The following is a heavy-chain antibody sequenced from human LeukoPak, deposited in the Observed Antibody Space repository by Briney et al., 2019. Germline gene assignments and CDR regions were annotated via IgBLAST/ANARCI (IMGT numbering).Heavy chain of an antibody. CDR2: IYYSGST. D-gene: IGHD3-10*01. CDR3: VRGRRGSGSLIDI. V-gene: IGHV4-59*01. J-gene: IGHJ3*02. Sequence: SETLSLTCTVSGGSISSYYWSWIRQPPGKGLEWIGYIYYSGSTNYNPSLKSRVTISVDTSKNQFSLKLSSVTAADTAVYYCVRGRRGSGSLIDIWGQGTMVTVSS. CDR1: GGSISSYY.